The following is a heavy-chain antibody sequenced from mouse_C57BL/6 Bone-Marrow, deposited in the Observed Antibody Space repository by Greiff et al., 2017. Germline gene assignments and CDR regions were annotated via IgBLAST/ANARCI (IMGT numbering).Heavy chain of an antibody. CDR2: ISDGGSYT. V-gene: IGHV5-4*03. CDR1: GFTFSSYA. D-gene: IGHD2-3*01. J-gene: IGHJ3*01. CDR3: ADGYHSWFAY. Sequence: EVKLVESGGGLVKPGGSLKLSCAASGFTFSSYAMSWVRQTPEKRLEWVATISDGGSYTYYPDNVKGRFTISRDNAKNNLYLQMSHLKSEDTAMYYCADGYHSWFAYWGQGTLVTVSA.